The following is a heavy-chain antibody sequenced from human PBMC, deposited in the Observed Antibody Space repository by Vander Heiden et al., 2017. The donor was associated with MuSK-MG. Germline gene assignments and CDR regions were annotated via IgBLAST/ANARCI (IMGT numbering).Heavy chain of an antibody. CDR1: GGSISSYY. CDR3: ARGGGVGFRRGWCGESPGGDAFDI. Sequence: QVQLQESGPGLVKPSETLSLTCTVSGGSISSYYWSWIRQPAGQGLEWSGLIYTGGRTTENPARKSRATSSVDTSKNQFARKRSSVTAADTAVYYCARGGGVGFRRGWCGESPGGDAFDIWGQGTMGNVA. CDR2: IYTGGRT. J-gene: IGHJ3*02. V-gene: IGHV4-4*07. D-gene: IGHD3-10*01.